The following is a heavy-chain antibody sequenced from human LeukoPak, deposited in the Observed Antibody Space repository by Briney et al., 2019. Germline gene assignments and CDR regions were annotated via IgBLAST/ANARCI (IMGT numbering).Heavy chain of an antibody. V-gene: IGHV3-7*03. Sequence: GGSLRLSCVASGFTFRNSWMHWVRQAPGKGLEWVANIKQDGSKKYYVDSVKGRFTISRDNAKNSLYLQMNSLRADDTAVYYCVKDSPPRYSGSPPAYWGQGTLVTVSS. CDR1: GFTFRNSW. CDR2: IKQDGSKK. D-gene: IGHD1-26*01. J-gene: IGHJ4*02. CDR3: VKDSPPRYSGSPPAY.